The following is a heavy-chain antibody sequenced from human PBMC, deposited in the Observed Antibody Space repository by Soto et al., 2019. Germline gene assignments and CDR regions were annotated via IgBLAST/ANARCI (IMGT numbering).Heavy chain of an antibody. V-gene: IGHV3-30*18. CDR1: GFTFSSYG. D-gene: IGHD3-10*02. CDR2: ISYDGSNK. Sequence: GGSLRLSCAASGFTFSSYGMHWVRQAPGKGLEWVAVISYDGSNKYYADSVKGRFTISRDNSKNTLYLQMNSLRAEDTAVYYCAKDYGLPGTVGDVRESSWGYFDYWGQGTLVTVSS. CDR3: AKDYGLPGTVGDVRESSWGYFDY. J-gene: IGHJ4*02.